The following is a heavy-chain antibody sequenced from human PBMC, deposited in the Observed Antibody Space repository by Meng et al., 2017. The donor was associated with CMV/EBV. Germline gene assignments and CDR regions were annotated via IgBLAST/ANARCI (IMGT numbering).Heavy chain of an antibody. CDR2: IYYSGST. D-gene: IGHD4-23*01. CDR3: ARDPSLRWIDY. V-gene: IGHV4-39*07. CDR1: GGSSSSSIYY. Sequence: QLRGQECGPGLVKRSEPLSLSCTVSGGSSSSSIYYWGWIRQPPGKGLEWIGSIYYSGSTYYNPSLKSRVTISVGTSKNQFSLKLSSVNAADTAVYYCARDPSLRWIDYWGQGTLVTVSS. J-gene: IGHJ4*02.